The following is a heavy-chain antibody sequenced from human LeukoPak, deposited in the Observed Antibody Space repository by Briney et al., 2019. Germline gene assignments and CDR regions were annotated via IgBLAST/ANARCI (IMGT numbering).Heavy chain of an antibody. J-gene: IGHJ4*02. D-gene: IGHD6-19*01. CDR2: ISGSGGST. V-gene: IGHV3-23*01. CDR1: GFTFSSYG. CDR3: EGEAVAGRDYFDY. Sequence: GGTLRLYCVASGFTFSSYGMSWVRQAPGKGLEWVSVISGSGGSTYYADSVKGRFTISRDNSKNTLYLQMNSLRAEDTAVYYCEGEAVAGRDYFDYWGQGTLVTVSS.